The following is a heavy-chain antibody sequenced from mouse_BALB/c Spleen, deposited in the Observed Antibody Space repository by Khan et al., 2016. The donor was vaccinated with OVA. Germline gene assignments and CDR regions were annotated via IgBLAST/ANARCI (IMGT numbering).Heavy chain of an antibody. CDR3: GRWFTY. V-gene: IGHV3-2*02. CDR1: GYSITSDYA. Sequence: EVQLQESGPGLVKPSQSLSLTCTVTGYSITSDYAWNWIRQFPGNKLEWMGYISYSGSTTYNPSLKSRISITRDTSKNTFFLQLNSVTTEDTATYYCGRWFTYWGQGTLVTVSA. CDR2: ISYSGST. J-gene: IGHJ3*01.